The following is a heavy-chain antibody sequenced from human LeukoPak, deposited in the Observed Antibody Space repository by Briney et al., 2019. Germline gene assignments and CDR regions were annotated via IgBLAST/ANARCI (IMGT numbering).Heavy chain of an antibody. CDR1: GFTVSSNY. CDR3: ANLPGGMTTVTTPIDY. CDR2: IYSGGST. J-gene: IGHJ4*02. D-gene: IGHD4-11*01. Sequence: TGGSLRLSCAASGFTVSSNYMSWVRQAPGKGLEWVSVIYSGGSTYYADSVKGRFTISRDNSKNTLYLQMNSLRAEDTAVYYCANLPGGMTTVTTPIDYWGQGTLVTVSS. V-gene: IGHV3-53*05.